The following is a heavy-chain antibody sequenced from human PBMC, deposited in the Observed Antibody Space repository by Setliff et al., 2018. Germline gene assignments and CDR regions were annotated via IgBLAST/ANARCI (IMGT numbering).Heavy chain of an antibody. V-gene: IGHV4-4*02. CDR1: GDSISSGNW. CDR2: INHSGNT. CDR3: ARMSGFQYMDV. J-gene: IGHJ6*03. Sequence: SETLSLTCAVSGDSISSGNWWSWVRQPPEKGLEWIGEINHSGNTNYNPSLKSRVTISLDTSKNQFSLSLSSVTAADTAVYYCARMSGFQYMDVWGKGTTVTVSS. D-gene: IGHD3-3*01.